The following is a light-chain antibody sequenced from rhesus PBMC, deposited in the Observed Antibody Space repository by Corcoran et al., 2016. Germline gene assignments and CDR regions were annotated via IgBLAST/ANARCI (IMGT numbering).Light chain of an antibody. V-gene: IGKV3-10*01. CDR3: YQHSSGYS. J-gene: IGKJ2*01. CDR2: GAS. CDR1: QSVSSY. Sequence: QVILTQSPATLSLSPGERATLFCRASQSVSSYLAWYQQKPGQAPRLLIYGASSRATGIPDRFSGSGSGTDFTLTISGLEPEDVGVYHCYQHSSGYSFGQGTKVEIK.